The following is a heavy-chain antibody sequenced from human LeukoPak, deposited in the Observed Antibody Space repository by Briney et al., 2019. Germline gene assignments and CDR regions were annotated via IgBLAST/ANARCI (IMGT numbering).Heavy chain of an antibody. CDR2: ISSSGSTI. J-gene: IGHJ3*02. D-gene: IGHD2-21*02. CDR1: GFTFSDYY. CDR3: AKAEAYCGGDCYSPNDAFDI. V-gene: IGHV3-11*01. Sequence: GGSLRLSCAASGFTFSDYYMSWIRQAPGKGLEWVSYISSSGSTIYYADSVKGRFTISRDNAKNSLYLQMNSLRAEDTAVYYCAKAEAYCGGDCYSPNDAFDIWGQGTMVTVSS.